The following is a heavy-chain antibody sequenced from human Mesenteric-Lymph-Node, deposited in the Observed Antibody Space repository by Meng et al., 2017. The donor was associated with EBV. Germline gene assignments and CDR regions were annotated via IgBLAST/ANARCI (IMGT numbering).Heavy chain of an antibody. Sequence: VQLQESGPGLVKPSGPLSLTRACLGGSIRSDNWWTWVRQPPGKGLEWIGEIHHSGATNYNPSLKSRVTISVDKSKNQFSLKLSSVTAADAAVYFCASVIYGSGLNSWFDPWGHGTLVTVSS. D-gene: IGHD3-10*01. V-gene: IGHV4-4*02. CDR2: IHHSGAT. J-gene: IGHJ5*02. CDR1: GGSIRSDNW. CDR3: ASVIYGSGLNSWFDP.